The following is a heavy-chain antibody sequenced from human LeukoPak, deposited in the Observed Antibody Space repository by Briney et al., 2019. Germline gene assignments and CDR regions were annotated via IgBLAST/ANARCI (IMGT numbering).Heavy chain of an antibody. V-gene: IGHV4-59*01. J-gene: IGHJ4*02. CDR2: IYYSGST. D-gene: IGHD1-7*01. CDR1: GGSISSYY. Sequence: PSETLSLTRTVSGGSISSYYWSWIRQPPGKGLEWIGYIYYSGSTNYNPSLKSRVTISVDTSKNQFSLKLSSVTAADTAVYYCARARSNWDYYFDYWGQGTLVTVSS. CDR3: ARARSNWDYYFDY.